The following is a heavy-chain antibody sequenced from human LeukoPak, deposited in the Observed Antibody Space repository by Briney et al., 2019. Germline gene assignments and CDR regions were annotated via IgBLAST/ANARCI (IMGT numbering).Heavy chain of an antibody. CDR3: ARKSSSGWYFDY. J-gene: IGHJ4*02. Sequence: SETLSLTCTVSGGSINSYFWSWIRQPPGKGLEWIGYIYYSGSTNYNPSLKSRVTISVDTSKNQFSLKLSSVTAADTAVYHCARKSSSGWYFDYWGQGTLVTVSS. V-gene: IGHV4-59*01. CDR1: GGSINSYF. D-gene: IGHD6-19*01. CDR2: IYYSGST.